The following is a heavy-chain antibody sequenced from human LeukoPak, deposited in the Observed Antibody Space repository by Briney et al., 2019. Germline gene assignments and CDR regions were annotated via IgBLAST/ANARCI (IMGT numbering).Heavy chain of an antibody. V-gene: IGHV4-59*13. CDR2: IYYSGST. CDR1: GGSISSYC. D-gene: IGHD3-16*01. Sequence: SETLSLTCTVSGGSISSYCWSWIRQPPGKGLEWIGYIYYSGSTNYNPSLKSRVTISVDTSKNQFSLKLSSVTAADTAVYYCARGHRLWGLPDYWGQGTLVTVSP. CDR3: ARGHRLWGLPDY. J-gene: IGHJ4*02.